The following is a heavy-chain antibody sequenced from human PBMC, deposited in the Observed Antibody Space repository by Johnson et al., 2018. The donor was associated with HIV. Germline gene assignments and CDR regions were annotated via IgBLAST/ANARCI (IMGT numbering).Heavy chain of an antibody. CDR1: GSTFTNYA. D-gene: IGHD2-21*01. CDR3: ARASVVVPFYAFDI. J-gene: IGHJ3*02. Sequence: QVQLVESGGGVVQPGRSLRLSCAASGSTFTNYAMDWVRQAPGKGLEWVAVISSDGSHQNYADSVQGRFTIPRDNSKNPVYLQMNSLRAEDTAVYYCARASVVVPFYAFDIWGQGTMVTVSS. CDR2: ISSDGSHQ. V-gene: IGHV3-30*03.